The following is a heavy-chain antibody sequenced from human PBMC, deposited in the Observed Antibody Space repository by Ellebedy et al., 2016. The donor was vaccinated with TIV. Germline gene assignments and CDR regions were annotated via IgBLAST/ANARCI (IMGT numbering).Heavy chain of an antibody. CDR3: ATLGRGVGATKDY. CDR2: FDPEDGET. CDR1: GYTLTELS. Sequence: ASVKVSCXVSGYTLTELSMHWVRQAPGKGLEWMGGFDPEDGETIYAQKFQGRVTMTEDTSTDTAYMELSSLRSEDTAVYYCATLGRGVGATKDYWGQGTLVTVSS. V-gene: IGHV1-24*01. D-gene: IGHD1-26*01. J-gene: IGHJ4*02.